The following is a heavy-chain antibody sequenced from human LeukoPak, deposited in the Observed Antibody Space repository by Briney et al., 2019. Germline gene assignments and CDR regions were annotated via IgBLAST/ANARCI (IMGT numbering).Heavy chain of an antibody. CDR3: AIVPATYNWFDP. V-gene: IGHV3-23*01. Sequence: GGSLRLSCAASGFTFCSYAMSWVRQAPGKGLEWVSAISGSGGSTYYADSVKGRFTISRDNSKNTLYLQMNSLRAEDTAVYYCAIVPATYNWFDPWGQGTLVTVSS. CDR2: ISGSGGST. J-gene: IGHJ5*02. D-gene: IGHD1-26*01. CDR1: GFTFCSYA.